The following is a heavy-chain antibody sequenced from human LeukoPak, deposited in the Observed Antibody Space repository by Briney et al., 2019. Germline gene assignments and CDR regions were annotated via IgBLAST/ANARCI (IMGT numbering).Heavy chain of an antibody. CDR3: ARWVTMVSNTEGWFDP. CDR1: GYTFTSYY. Sequence: EASVKVSCKASGYTFTSYYMHWVRQAPGQGLEWMGWISAYNGNTNYAQKLQGRVTMTTDTSTSTAYMELRSLRSDDTAVYYCARWVTMVSNTEGWFDPWGQGTLVTVSS. J-gene: IGHJ5*02. CDR2: ISAYNGNT. D-gene: IGHD3-10*01. V-gene: IGHV1-18*04.